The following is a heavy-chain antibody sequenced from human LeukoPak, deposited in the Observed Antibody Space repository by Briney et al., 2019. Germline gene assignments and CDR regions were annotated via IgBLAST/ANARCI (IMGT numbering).Heavy chain of an antibody. CDR2: INHSGST. CDR3: ASWFGELNTNWFDP. CDR1: GGSFSDYY. V-gene: IGHV4-34*01. D-gene: IGHD3-10*01. J-gene: IGHJ5*02. Sequence: SETLSLTCAVYGGSFSDYYWSWIRQPPGKGLEWIGEINHSGSTNYNPTLKSRVTISVDTSKKQFSLKLSSVTAADTAVYYCASWFGELNTNWFDPWGQGTLVTVSS.